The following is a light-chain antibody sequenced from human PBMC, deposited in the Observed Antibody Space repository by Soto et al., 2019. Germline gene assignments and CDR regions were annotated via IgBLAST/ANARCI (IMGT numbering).Light chain of an antibody. J-gene: IGLJ1*01. CDR2: EGN. V-gene: IGLV2-23*01. CDR1: NSDVGIYNL. Sequence: SVLTQPASVSASPGQSTTISCTGTNSDVGIYNLDSWFQQHPGKAPKLILYEGNKRPSGVSNRFSGSKSGNTASLTISGLQAEDEADYYCCSYAASSTLLFGTGTKVTVL. CDR3: CSYAASSTLL.